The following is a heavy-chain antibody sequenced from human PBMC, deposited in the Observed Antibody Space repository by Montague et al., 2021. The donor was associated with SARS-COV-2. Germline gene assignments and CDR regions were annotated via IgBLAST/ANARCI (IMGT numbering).Heavy chain of an antibody. V-gene: IGHV4-39*01. CDR1: GGSISSSSNY. J-gene: IGHJ4*02. CDR3: ARLNFHIAIFGVVSSRVFDY. Sequence: SETLSLTCTVSGGSISSSSNYWGWIRQPPGKGLEWIGNIFHSGSTYYNPSLKSRVTISVDTSKNQFSLKLNSVTAADTAVYYCARLNFHIAIFGVVSSRVFDYWGQGTLVTVSS. D-gene: IGHD3-3*01. CDR2: IFHSGST.